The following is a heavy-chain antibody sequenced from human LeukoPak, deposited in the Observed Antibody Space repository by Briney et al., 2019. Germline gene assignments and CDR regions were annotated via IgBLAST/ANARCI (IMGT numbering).Heavy chain of an antibody. J-gene: IGHJ4*02. V-gene: IGHV3-23*01. CDR1: GFTFSSYA. Sequence: GGPLRLSCAASGFTFSSYAMSWVRQAPGKGLEWVSAISGSGGSTYYADSVKGRFTISRDNSKNTLYLQMNSLRAEDTAVYYCAKKSVAGKGRYYFDYWGQGTLVTVSS. CDR2: ISGSGGST. CDR3: AKKSVAGKGRYYFDY. D-gene: IGHD6-19*01.